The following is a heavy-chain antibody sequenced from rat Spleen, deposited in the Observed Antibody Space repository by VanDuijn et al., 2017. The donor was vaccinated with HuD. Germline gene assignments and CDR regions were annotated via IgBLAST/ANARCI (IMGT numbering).Heavy chain of an antibody. J-gene: IGHJ2*01. CDR3: ARETGGVEY. CDR1: GFNFNDYW. D-gene: IGHD4-1*01. Sequence: EVQLVESGGGLVQPGRSLKLSCAASGFNFNDYWMGWVRQAPGKGLEWIGEINMDSSKINYIPSLRDKFSISRDNAQNTLFLQMTKLGSEDTAVYYCARETGGVEYWGQGVMVTVSS. CDR2: INMDSSKI. V-gene: IGHV4-2*01.